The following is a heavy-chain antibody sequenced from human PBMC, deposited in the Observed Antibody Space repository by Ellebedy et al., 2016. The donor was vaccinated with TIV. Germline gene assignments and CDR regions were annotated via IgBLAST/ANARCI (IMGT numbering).Heavy chain of an antibody. Sequence: ASVKVSXKASRYTFTSDDINWVRQASGQGLEWMGWMNHKTGNTGYAQKFQGRVIMTRDTSINTAYMEMSSLGSEDTAVYYCARAKGYCSGVNCYYYGLDFWGQGTTVTVSS. D-gene: IGHD2-15*01. CDR1: RYTFTSDD. J-gene: IGHJ6*02. CDR2: MNHKTGNT. CDR3: ARAKGYCSGVNCYYYGLDF. V-gene: IGHV1-8*01.